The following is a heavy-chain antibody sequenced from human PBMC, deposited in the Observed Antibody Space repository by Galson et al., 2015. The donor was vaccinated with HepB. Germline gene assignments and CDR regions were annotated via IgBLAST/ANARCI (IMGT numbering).Heavy chain of an antibody. CDR3: ATIFVWQQLQNWFDP. V-gene: IGHV1-24*01. CDR1: GYTLTELS. CDR2: FDPEDGET. J-gene: IGHJ5*02. D-gene: IGHD6-13*01. Sequence: SVKVSCKVSGYTLTELSMHWVRQAPGKGLEWMGGFDPEDGETIYAQKFQGKVTMTEDTSTDTAYMELSSLRSEDTAVYYCATIFVWQQLQNWFDPWGQGTLVTVSS.